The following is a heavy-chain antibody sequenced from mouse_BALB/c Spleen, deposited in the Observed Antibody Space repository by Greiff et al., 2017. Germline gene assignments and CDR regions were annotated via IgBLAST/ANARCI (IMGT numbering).Heavy chain of an antibody. CDR2: ISYSGST. Sequence: EVKLLESGPGLVKPSQSLSLTCTVTGYSITSDYAWNWIRQFPGNKLEWMGYISYSGSTSYNPSLKSRISITRDTSKNQFFLQLNSVTTEDTATYYCARRRYGDYWGQGTTLTVSS. CDR1: GYSITSDYA. J-gene: IGHJ2*01. CDR3: ARRRYGDY. D-gene: IGHD1-1*01. V-gene: IGHV3-2*02.